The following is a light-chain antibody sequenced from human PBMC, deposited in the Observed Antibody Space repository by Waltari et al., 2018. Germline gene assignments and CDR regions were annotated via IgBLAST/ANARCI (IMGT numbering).Light chain of an antibody. CDR2: DAS. CDR1: QDIKKS. CDR3: QQYHSVPLT. V-gene: IGKV1-33*01. Sequence: DIHMTQSPSFLSAPVGDRVTITCQASQDIKKSLNWFHQKPGKVPKVLIFDASNSQTGAPSRFSGSGSGTDFTLTISSLQPEDMGTYYCQQYHSVPLTFGGGTKVEIK. J-gene: IGKJ4*01.